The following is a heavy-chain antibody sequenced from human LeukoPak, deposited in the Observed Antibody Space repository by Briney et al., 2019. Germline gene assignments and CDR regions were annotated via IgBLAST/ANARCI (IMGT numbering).Heavy chain of an antibody. Sequence: PGGSLRLSCAASGFTFSSYGMHWVRQAPGKGLEWVAVISYDGSNKYYADSVKGRFTISRDNSKNTLYLQMNSLRAEDTAVYYCAKDFVGSYFLYYYYYGMDVWGQGTTVTVSS. CDR1: GFTFSSYG. D-gene: IGHD1-26*01. CDR3: AKDFVGSYFLYYYYYGMDV. V-gene: IGHV3-30*18. J-gene: IGHJ6*02. CDR2: ISYDGSNK.